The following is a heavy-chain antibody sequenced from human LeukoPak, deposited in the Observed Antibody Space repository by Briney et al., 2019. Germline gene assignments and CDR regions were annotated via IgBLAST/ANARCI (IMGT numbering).Heavy chain of an antibody. CDR1: GGSITSYY. CDR2: IYYSGST. Sequence: TSETLSLTCTVSGGSITSYYWSWIRQPPGKGLEWIGYIYYSGSTNYNPSLKSRVTISVDTSKNQFSLKLSSVTAADTAVYYCARVGARGRYYYYYMDVWGKGTTVTVSS. CDR3: ARVGARGRYYYYYMDV. J-gene: IGHJ6*03. D-gene: IGHD1-26*01. V-gene: IGHV4-59*01.